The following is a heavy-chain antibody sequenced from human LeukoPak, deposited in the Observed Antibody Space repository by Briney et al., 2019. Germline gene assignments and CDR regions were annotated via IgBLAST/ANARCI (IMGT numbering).Heavy chain of an antibody. CDR3: AREVEQLRLDAFDI. D-gene: IGHD1-26*01. J-gene: IGHJ3*02. Sequence: GGSLRLSCAASGFTFSSYWMSWVRQAPGKGLEWVANIKQDGSEQYYVDSVRGRFTISRDNTKNTLYLQMNSLRAEDTAVYYCAREVEQLRLDAFDIWGQGTTVTVSS. CDR1: GFTFSSYW. V-gene: IGHV3-7*01. CDR2: IKQDGSEQ.